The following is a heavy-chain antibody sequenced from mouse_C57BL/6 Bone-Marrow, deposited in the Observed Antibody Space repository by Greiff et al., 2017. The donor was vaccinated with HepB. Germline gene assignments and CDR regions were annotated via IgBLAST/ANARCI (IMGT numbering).Heavy chain of an antibody. Sequence: VQLQQSGAELVRPGASVKLSCTASGFNIKDDYMHWVKQRPEQGLEWIGWIDPENGDPEYASKFQGKATITADTSSNTAYLQLSSLTSEDTAVYYCTTLFFSSPYYFDYWGQGTTLTVSS. D-gene: IGHD1-3*01. J-gene: IGHJ2*01. V-gene: IGHV14-4*01. CDR1: GFNIKDDY. CDR2: IDPENGDP. CDR3: TTLFFSSPYYFDY.